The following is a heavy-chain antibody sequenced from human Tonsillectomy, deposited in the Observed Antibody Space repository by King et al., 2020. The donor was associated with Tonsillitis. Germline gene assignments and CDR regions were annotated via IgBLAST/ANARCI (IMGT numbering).Heavy chain of an antibody. Sequence: VQLLESGGGLVQPGGSLRLSCAASGFTFSSYAMSGVRQAPGKGLEWVSAISGSGGSTYYADSGKGRFTISRDNSKSTLYLKMNSLRAEDTAVYYCAKGYDFWSWDSYYYYYMDVWGKGTTVTVSS. CDR2: ISGSGGST. V-gene: IGHV3-23*01. CDR1: GFTFSSYA. J-gene: IGHJ6*03. D-gene: IGHD3-3*01. CDR3: AKGYDFWSWDSYYYYYMDV.